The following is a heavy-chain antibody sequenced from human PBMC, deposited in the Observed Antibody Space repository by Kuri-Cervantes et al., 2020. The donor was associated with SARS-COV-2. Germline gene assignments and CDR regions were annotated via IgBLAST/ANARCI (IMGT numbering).Heavy chain of an antibody. CDR3: ARGIGIAAAGH. Sequence: GESLKISCAASGFAFSSYWMHWVRQAPGKGLVWVSRINSDGSSTSYADSVKGRFTISRDNAKSTLYLQMSSLRAEDTAVYYCARGIGIAAAGHWGQGTLVTVSS. J-gene: IGHJ4*02. CDR2: INSDGSST. D-gene: IGHD6-13*01. CDR1: GFAFSSYW. V-gene: IGHV3-74*01.